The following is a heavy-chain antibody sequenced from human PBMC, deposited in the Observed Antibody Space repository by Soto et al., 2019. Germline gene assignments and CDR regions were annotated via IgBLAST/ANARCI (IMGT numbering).Heavy chain of an antibody. J-gene: IGHJ4*02. D-gene: IGHD4-17*01. Sequence: QLQLQESGPGLVKPSETLSLTCTVSGGSISSSSYYWGWIRQPPGKGLEWIGSIYYSGSTYYNPSLKSRVTKSVDTSKNQFSLKLSSVTAADTAVYYCASLSDHLRHDYGDYTQSIFDYWGQGTLVTVSS. CDR3: ASLSDHLRHDYGDYTQSIFDY. CDR1: GGSISSSSYY. CDR2: IYYSGST. V-gene: IGHV4-39*01.